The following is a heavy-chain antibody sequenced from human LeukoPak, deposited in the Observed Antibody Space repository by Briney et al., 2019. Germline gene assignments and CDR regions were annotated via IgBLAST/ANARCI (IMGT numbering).Heavy chain of an antibody. CDR1: GGSFSGHY. Sequence: SETLSLTCGVYGGSFSGHYWSWIRQPPGKGLEWIGENNDSGSSNYNPSLKSRVTISVDTSKNQFSLKLSSVTAADTAAYYCARGRRQWLEPPSDYYFYMDVWGKETTVTVSS. CDR2: NNDSGSS. J-gene: IGHJ6*03. CDR3: ARGRRQWLEPPSDYYFYMDV. V-gene: IGHV4-34*01. D-gene: IGHD6-19*01.